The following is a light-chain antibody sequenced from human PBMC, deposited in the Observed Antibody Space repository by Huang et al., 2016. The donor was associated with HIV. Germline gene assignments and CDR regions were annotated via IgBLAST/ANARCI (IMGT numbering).Light chain of an antibody. CDR3: QQYNNGPPWT. V-gene: IGKV3-15*01. J-gene: IGKJ1*01. CDR1: QSVSVN. CDR2: SAS. Sequence: EIVMTQSPATLSVTPGEGATLACRATQSVSVNLAWYQQKPGQAPRLLIHSASTRATGIPVRCSGGGSGTEVTLTISRLQSEDSAVYYCQQYNNGPPWTFGQGTKVEMK.